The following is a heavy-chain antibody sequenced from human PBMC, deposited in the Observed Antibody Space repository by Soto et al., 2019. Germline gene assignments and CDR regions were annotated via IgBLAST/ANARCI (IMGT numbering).Heavy chain of an antibody. CDR1: GYTFSSYG. V-gene: IGHV1-18*01. CDR3: ARERGGYSYGDY. D-gene: IGHD5-18*01. Sequence: QVQLVQSGAEVKKPGASVKVSCKASGYTFSSYGITWVRQAPGQRLEWMGWFNTYNGNTNYAQKFQGRVTMTTDTSTSTAYMELRSLRSDDTAVYYCARERGGYSYGDYWGQGVLVTVSS. J-gene: IGHJ4*02. CDR2: FNTYNGNT.